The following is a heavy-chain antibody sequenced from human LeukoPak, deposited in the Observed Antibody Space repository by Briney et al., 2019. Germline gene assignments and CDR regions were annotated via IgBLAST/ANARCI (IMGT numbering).Heavy chain of an antibody. J-gene: IGHJ6*03. Sequence: QAGGSLRLSCAASGFTFSSYSMNWVRQAPGKGLEWVSSIDTSSRYIYYGDSVKGRFTISRDNAKNSLYLQMNSLRAEDTAVYYCARLAVAGKKPNYYMDVWGKGTTVTVSS. V-gene: IGHV3-21*01. CDR2: IDTSSRYI. D-gene: IGHD6-19*01. CDR1: GFTFSSYS. CDR3: ARLAVAGKKPNYYMDV.